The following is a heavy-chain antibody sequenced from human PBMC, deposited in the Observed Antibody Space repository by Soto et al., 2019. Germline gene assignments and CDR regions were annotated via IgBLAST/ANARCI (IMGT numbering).Heavy chain of an antibody. Sequence: EVQLVESGGGLVQPGGSLRVSCAASGFTFSNYWMHWVRQAPGKGLVWISRVNSDGSTTSYADSMKGRFTISRDNAKNKLNLQMNSLRAEDTAVYYCSRSIIPAGAFDIWGQGTMVTVSS. D-gene: IGHD3-3*01. J-gene: IGHJ3*02. CDR2: VNSDGSTT. V-gene: IGHV3-74*01. CDR1: GFTFSNYW. CDR3: SRSIIPAGAFDI.